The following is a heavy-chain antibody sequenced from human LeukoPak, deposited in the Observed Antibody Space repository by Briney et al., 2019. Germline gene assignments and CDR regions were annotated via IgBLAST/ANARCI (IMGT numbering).Heavy chain of an antibody. CDR3: ARDTTHYDILTGSLYYFDY. V-gene: IGHV3-21*01. CDR2: ISSTSSYI. CDR1: GFTFSSYN. Sequence: GGSLRLSCAASGFTFSSYNMNWVRQAPGKGLEWVSSISSTSSYIYYADSIKGRFTISRDSAKNSLYLQMNSLRAEDTAVYYCARDTTHYDILTGSLYYFDYWGQGTLVTVSS. J-gene: IGHJ4*02. D-gene: IGHD3-9*01.